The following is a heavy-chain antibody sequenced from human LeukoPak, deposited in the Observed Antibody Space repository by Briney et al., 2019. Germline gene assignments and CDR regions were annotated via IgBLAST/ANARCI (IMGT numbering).Heavy chain of an antibody. CDR3: AKDSSQWIQWVPFDY. CDR2: ISGSGGST. D-gene: IGHD5-12*01. CDR1: GFTFSSYA. V-gene: IGHV3-23*01. Sequence: PGRSLRLSCAASGFTFSSYAMSWVRQAPGKGLEWVSAISGSGGSTYYADSVKGRFTISRDNSKNTLYLQMNSLRAEDTAVYYCAKDSSQWIQWVPFDYWGQGTLVTVSS. J-gene: IGHJ4*02.